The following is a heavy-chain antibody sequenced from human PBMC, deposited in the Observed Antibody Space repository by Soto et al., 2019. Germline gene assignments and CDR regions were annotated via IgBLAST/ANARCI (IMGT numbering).Heavy chain of an antibody. V-gene: IGHV4-31*03. Sequence: QVQLQESGPGLVKPSQTLSLTCTVSGGSISSGGYYWSWIRQHPGKGLEWIGYIYYSGSTYYNPSRKSRVTISVDTSKNQFSLKLSSVTAADTAVYYCARDGVLVGAVEDAFDIRGQGTMVTVSS. D-gene: IGHD1-26*01. CDR1: GGSISSGGYY. CDR3: ARDGVLVGAVEDAFDI. CDR2: IYYSGST. J-gene: IGHJ3*02.